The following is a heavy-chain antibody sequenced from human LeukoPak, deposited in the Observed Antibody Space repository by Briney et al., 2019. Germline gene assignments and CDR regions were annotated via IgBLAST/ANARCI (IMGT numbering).Heavy chain of an antibody. Sequence: PGRSLRLSCAASGFTFSSYGMHWVRQAPGKGLEWVAVIWYDGSNKYYADSVKGRFTISRDNSKNTLYLQMNSLRAEDTAVYYCAKTKRYSGSYFDYWGQGTLVTVSS. CDR2: IWYDGSNK. D-gene: IGHD1-26*01. CDR3: AKTKRYSGSYFDY. J-gene: IGHJ4*02. V-gene: IGHV3-33*06. CDR1: GFTFSSYG.